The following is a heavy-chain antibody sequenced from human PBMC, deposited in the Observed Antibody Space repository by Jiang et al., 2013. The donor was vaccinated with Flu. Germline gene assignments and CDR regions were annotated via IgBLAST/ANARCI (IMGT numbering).Heavy chain of an antibody. D-gene: IGHD1-26*01. V-gene: IGHV3-30*18. Sequence: VQLVESGGGVVQPGRSLRLSCAASGFTFSSYAMHWVRQAPGKGLEWVAVISYDDGSNKYYADSVKGRFTISRDNSKNTLYLQMNSLRAEDTAVYYCDKNPLVGGATPEFLFSWGQGTLVTVSS. CDR3: DKNPLVGGATPEFLFS. CDR1: GFTFSSYA. CDR2: ISYDDGSNK. J-gene: IGHJ5*02.